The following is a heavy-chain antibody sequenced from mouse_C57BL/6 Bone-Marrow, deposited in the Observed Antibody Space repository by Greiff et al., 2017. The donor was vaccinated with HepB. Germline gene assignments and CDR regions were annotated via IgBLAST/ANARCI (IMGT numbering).Heavy chain of an antibody. CDR1: GFSLTSYG. V-gene: IGHV2-9*01. Sequence: VKLMESGPGLVAPSQSLSITCTVSGFSLTSYGVDWVRQPPGKGLEWLGVIWGGGSTNYNSALMSRLSISKDNSKSQVFLKMNSLQTDDTAMYYCAKRRGSSCGDYAMDYWGQGTSVTVSS. CDR2: IWGGGST. D-gene: IGHD1-1*01. CDR3: AKRRGSSCGDYAMDY. J-gene: IGHJ4*01.